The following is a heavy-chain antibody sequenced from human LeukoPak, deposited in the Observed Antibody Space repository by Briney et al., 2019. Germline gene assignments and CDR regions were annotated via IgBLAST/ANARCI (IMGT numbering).Heavy chain of an antibody. Sequence: GGSLRLSCAASGFTFSSYGMHWVRQAPGKRLEWVAFIRYDGSNKYYADSVKGRFTISRDNSKNTLYLQMNSLRAEDTAVYYCAKDESIYSSSWSNFDYWGQGTLVTVSS. CDR3: AKDESIYSSSWSNFDY. CDR2: IRYDGSNK. CDR1: GFTFSSYG. D-gene: IGHD6-13*01. J-gene: IGHJ4*02. V-gene: IGHV3-30*02.